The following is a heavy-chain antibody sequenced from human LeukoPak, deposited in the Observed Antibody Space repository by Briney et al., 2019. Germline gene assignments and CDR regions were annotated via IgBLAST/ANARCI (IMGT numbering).Heavy chain of an antibody. Sequence: SVKVSCKASGGTFSSYAISWVRQAPGQGLEWMGRIIPIFGTANYAQKFQGRVTITTDESTSTAYMELSSLRSEDTAVYYCAREGEYSSGWYGGWGQGTLVTASS. D-gene: IGHD6-19*01. CDR2: IIPIFGTA. J-gene: IGHJ4*02. CDR3: AREGEYSSGWYGG. CDR1: GGTFSSYA. V-gene: IGHV1-69*05.